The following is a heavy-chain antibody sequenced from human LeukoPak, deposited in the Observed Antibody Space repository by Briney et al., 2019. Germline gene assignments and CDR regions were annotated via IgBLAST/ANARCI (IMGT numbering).Heavy chain of an antibody. CDR1: GFTFDDYA. CDR3: AKDTDKYSSSSDYYYYYGMDV. CDR2: ISWNSGSI. J-gene: IGHJ6*02. Sequence: PGGSLRLSCAASGFTFDDYAMHWVRQAPGKGLEWVSGISWNSGSIGYADSVKGRFTISRDNAKNSLYLQMNSLRAEDTALYYCAKDTDKYSSSSDYYYYYGMDVWGQGTTVTVSS. V-gene: IGHV3-9*01. D-gene: IGHD6-6*01.